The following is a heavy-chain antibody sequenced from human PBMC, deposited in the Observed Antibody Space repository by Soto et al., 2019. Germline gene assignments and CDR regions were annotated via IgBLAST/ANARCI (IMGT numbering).Heavy chain of an antibody. CDR2: IDWEDDK. J-gene: IGHJ4*02. Sequence: SGPTLVNPTQTLTLTCTFSGFSLSTRGMCVSWIRQPTGKALEWLARIDWEDDKYYTTSLKTRLTISKDTSKNQVVLRMTNMDPVDTATYYCARMERYSSSWFRVDYWGQGALVTVSS. CDR3: ARMERYSSSWFRVDY. D-gene: IGHD6-13*01. CDR1: GFSLSTRGMC. V-gene: IGHV2-70*11.